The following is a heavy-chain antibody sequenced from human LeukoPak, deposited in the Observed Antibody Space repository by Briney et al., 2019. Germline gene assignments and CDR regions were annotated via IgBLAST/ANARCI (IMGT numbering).Heavy chain of an antibody. D-gene: IGHD4-17*01. Sequence: AGGSLRLSCAASGFTFSSYEMDWVRQAPGKGPEWVSYISSSGSTVHYADSVKGRFTISRDNAKNTLYLQMNSLRAEDTAVYYCARDYGDYNFDYWGQGTLVTVSS. V-gene: IGHV3-48*03. CDR1: GFTFSSYE. CDR2: ISSSGSTV. CDR3: ARDYGDYNFDY. J-gene: IGHJ4*02.